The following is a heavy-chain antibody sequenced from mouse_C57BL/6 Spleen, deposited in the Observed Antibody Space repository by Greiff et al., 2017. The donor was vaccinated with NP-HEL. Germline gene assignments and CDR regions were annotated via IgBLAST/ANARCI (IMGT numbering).Heavy chain of an antibody. CDR3: ARAYYGSRFAY. J-gene: IGHJ3*01. CDR1: GYTFTSYW. V-gene: IGHV1-52*01. CDR2: IDPSDSET. Sequence: QVQLQQPGAELVRPGSSVKLSCKASGYTFTSYWMHWVKQRPIQGLEWIGNIDPSDSETHYNQKFKDKATLTVDKSSSTAYMQLSSLTSEDSAVYYCARAYYGSRFAYWGQGTLVTVSA. D-gene: IGHD1-1*01.